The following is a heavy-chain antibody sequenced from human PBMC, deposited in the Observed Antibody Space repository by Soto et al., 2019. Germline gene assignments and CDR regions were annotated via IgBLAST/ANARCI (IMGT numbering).Heavy chain of an antibody. Sequence: QVQLQESGPGLVKPSQTPSLTCTVSGGSITSGDNYWSWIRQPPGKGLEWIGYIYYSGNNYYNPSLQSRLTISVDTPKNQFSLELNSVTAADTAVYYCARERRVMVTATDAFDIWGQGTMVTVSS. J-gene: IGHJ3*02. D-gene: IGHD2-21*02. V-gene: IGHV4-30-4*01. CDR1: GGSITSGDNY. CDR3: ARERRVMVTATDAFDI. CDR2: IYYSGNN.